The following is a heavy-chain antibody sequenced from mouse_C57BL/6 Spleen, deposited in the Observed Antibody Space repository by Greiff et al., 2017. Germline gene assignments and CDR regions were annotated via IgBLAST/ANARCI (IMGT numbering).Heavy chain of an antibody. CDR1: GFTFSSYT. Sequence: EVKLEESGGGLVKPGGSLKLSCAASGFTFSSYTMSWVRQTPEKRLEWVATISGGGGNTYYPDSVKGRFTISRDNAKNTLYLQMSSLRSEDTALYYCARQLGRYFDYWGQGTTLTVSS. J-gene: IGHJ2*01. CDR2: ISGGGGNT. CDR3: ARQLGRYFDY. V-gene: IGHV5-9*01.